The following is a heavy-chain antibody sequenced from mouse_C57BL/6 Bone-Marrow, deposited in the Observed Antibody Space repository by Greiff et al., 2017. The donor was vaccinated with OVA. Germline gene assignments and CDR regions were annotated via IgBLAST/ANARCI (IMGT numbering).Heavy chain of an antibody. Sequence: QVQLKESGPGLVAPSQSLSITCTVSGFSLTSYGVDWVRQSPGKGLEWLGVIWGVGSTNYNSALKSRLSISKDNSKSQVFLKMNSLQTDDTAMYYCASGLFYYYGSSQWYFDVWGTGTTVTVSS. CDR3: ASGLFYYYGSSQWYFDV. CDR1: GFSLTSYG. J-gene: IGHJ1*03. D-gene: IGHD1-1*01. V-gene: IGHV2-6*01. CDR2: IWGVGST.